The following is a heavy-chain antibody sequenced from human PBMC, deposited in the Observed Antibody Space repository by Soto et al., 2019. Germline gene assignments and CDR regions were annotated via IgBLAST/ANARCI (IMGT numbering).Heavy chain of an antibody. Sequence: QVQLVQSGAEVKKPGSSVKVSCKASGGTFSSYAISWVRQAPGQGLEWMGGIIPIFGTANYAHKFQGRVRLPADESPITAYMELSSLRSEDTAVYDCARDLAMITFGGVIGQDAFDIWGQGTMVTVSS. CDR2: IIPIFGTA. J-gene: IGHJ3*02. D-gene: IGHD3-16*02. CDR3: ARDLAMITFGGVIGQDAFDI. CDR1: GGTFSSYA. V-gene: IGHV1-69*12.